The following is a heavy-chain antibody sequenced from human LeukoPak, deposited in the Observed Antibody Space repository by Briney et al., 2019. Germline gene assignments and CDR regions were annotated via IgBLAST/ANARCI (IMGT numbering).Heavy chain of an antibody. CDR1: GHTFSSYC. Sequence: PGGSLTLLCTVSGHTFSSYCIIWVRQARGKALEWVASIKEDGSEKYYEDSVKGRFTISRDNAKNSLYLQRNSLRAEDTAVYYCARDHHPSYYLPDYWGQGTLVTVSS. CDR3: ARDHHPSYYLPDY. V-gene: IGHV3-7*04. CDR2: IKEDGSEK. D-gene: IGHD1-26*01. J-gene: IGHJ4*02.